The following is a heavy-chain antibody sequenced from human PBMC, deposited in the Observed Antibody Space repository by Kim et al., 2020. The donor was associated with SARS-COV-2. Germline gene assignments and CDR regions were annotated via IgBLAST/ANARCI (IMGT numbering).Heavy chain of an antibody. D-gene: IGHD6-13*01. Sequence: TNYNPSLKSRVTISVDTSKNQFSLKLSSVTAADTAVYYCARAAAGTWFAPWGQGQLVTVSS. J-gene: IGHJ5*02. CDR3: ARAAAGTWFAP. V-gene: IGHV4-34*01. CDR2: T.